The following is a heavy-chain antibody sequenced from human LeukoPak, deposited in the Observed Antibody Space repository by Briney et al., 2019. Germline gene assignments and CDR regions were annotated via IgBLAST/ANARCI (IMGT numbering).Heavy chain of an antibody. Sequence: GGSLRLSCAASGFTFSSYEMNWVRQAPGEGLEWVSYISSSGSTIYYADSVKGRFTISRDNAKNSLYLQMNSLRAEDTAVYYCAREPSYYYCYYMDVWGKGTTVTVSS. CDR2: ISSSGSTI. J-gene: IGHJ6*03. V-gene: IGHV3-48*03. CDR1: GFTFSSYE. CDR3: AREPSYYYCYYMDV.